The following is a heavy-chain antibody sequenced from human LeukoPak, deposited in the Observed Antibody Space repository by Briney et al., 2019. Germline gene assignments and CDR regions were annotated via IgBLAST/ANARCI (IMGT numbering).Heavy chain of an antibody. CDR1: GFRFSDFT. Sequence: GGSLRLSCAASGFRFSDFTMTWVRQAPGKGPEWVSAIGGRGGSTYYADSLGGRFTISRDNSRDMLYLQMNSLKVEDTATYYCGKEGGAWGQGTKVTVSS. V-gene: IGHV3-23*01. CDR2: IGGRGGST. D-gene: IGHD3-16*01. CDR3: GKEGGA. J-gene: IGHJ5*02.